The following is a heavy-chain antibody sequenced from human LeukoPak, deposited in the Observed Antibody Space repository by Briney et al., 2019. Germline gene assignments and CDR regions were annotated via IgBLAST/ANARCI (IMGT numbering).Heavy chain of an antibody. CDR3: ARGDSGSYMWFDP. Sequence: ASVKVSCTASGYTFTSYDINWVRQAPGQGPEWMGGMNPNSGNTGYAQTFQGRVTMTTNTSINTAYMELRSLRSDDTAVYCCARGDSGSYMWFDPWGQGTLVTVSS. CDR1: GYTFTSYD. V-gene: IGHV1-8*01. D-gene: IGHD1-26*01. CDR2: MNPNSGNT. J-gene: IGHJ5*02.